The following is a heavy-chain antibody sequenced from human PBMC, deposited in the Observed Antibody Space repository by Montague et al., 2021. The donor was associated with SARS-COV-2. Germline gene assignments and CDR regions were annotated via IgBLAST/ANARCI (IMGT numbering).Heavy chain of an antibody. CDR2: FFQRGGI. V-gene: IGHV4-39*01. J-gene: IGHJ3*01. CDR1: GGSISSTNYY. D-gene: IGHD3-10*01. CDR3: AGHPPHSPSGYYLVPGGFDV. Sequence: SETLSLTCTVSGGSISSTNYYWDWIRPSPGKGLGWIGNFFQRGGISYNPSLKSRVTISVDTSSNQFFLLLSSVTAADTAVYFCAGHPPHSPSGYYLVPGGFDVWGPGTMVTVSS.